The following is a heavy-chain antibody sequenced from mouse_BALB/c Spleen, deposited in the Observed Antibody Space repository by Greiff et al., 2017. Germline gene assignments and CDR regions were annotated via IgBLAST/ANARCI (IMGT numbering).Heavy chain of an antibody. CDR1: GFSLTGYG. Sequence: QVQLKESGPGLVAPSQSLSITCTVSGFSLTGYGVNWVRQPPGKGLEWLGMIWGDGRTDYNSALKSRLSISNENSKSQVFLKMNSLQTDDTARYYCAREGDGYYWYFDVWGAGTTVTVSS. J-gene: IGHJ1*01. CDR3: AREGDGYYWYFDV. V-gene: IGHV2-6-7*01. CDR2: IWGDGRT. D-gene: IGHD2-3*01.